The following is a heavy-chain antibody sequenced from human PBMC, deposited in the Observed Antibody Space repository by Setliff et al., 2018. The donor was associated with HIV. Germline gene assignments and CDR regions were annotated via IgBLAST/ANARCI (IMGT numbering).Heavy chain of an antibody. CDR2: IYYSGST. V-gene: IGHV4-59*12. CDR3: ARLTTTYYYDSSAYYHPV. D-gene: IGHD3-22*01. Sequence: SETLSLTCTVSGGSISSYYWSWIRQPPGKGLEWIGYIYYSGSTNYNPSLKSRLTMSVDTSKNQFSLKLSSVTAADTAVFYCARLTTTYYYDSSAYYHPVWGQGTLVTVSS. J-gene: IGHJ4*02. CDR1: GGSISSYY.